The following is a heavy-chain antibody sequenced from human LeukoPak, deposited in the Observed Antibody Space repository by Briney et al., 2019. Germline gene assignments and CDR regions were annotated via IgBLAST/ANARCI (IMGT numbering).Heavy chain of an antibody. CDR2: IRGGGGST. CDR3: EKERVTTTTFDY. Sequence: PGGSLRLSCAASGFTFSTYAMRWVRQAPGKGLEWVSLIRGGGGSTYYADSVKGRFTISRDNGQNTLSLQMNSLRAEDTALYSPEKERVTTTTFDYWGRGTLVTVSS. D-gene: IGHD4-11*01. CDR1: GFTFSTYA. J-gene: IGHJ4*02. V-gene: IGHV3-23*01.